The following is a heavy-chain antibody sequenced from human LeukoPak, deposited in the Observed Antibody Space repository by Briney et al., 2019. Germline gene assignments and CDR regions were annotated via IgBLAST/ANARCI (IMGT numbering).Heavy chain of an antibody. J-gene: IGHJ4*02. CDR1: GFAFSSCW. D-gene: IGHD3-10*01. CDR3: ATDSFGIFDY. Sequence: GGSLRLSCAASGFAFSSCWMNWVRQAPGKGLEWVAKIKEDGSEKYYVDSVKGRFTISRDNAENSLYLRMNSLRAEDTAVYYCATDSFGIFDYWGQGTPVTVSS. CDR2: IKEDGSEK. V-gene: IGHV3-7*03.